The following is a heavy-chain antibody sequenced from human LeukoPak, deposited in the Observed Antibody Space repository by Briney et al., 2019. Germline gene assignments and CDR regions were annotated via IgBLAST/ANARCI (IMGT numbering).Heavy chain of an antibody. J-gene: IGHJ6*02. Sequence: SETLSLTCTVSGGSISSSSYYWSWIRQPPGKGLEWIGEINHSGSTNYNPSLKSRVTISVDTSKNQFSLKLSSVTAADTAVYYCARGGSRLLLWFGEPLHYYYYGMDVWGQGTTVTVSS. V-gene: IGHV4-39*07. CDR2: INHSGST. CDR3: ARGGSRLLLWFGEPLHYYYYGMDV. D-gene: IGHD3-10*01. CDR1: GGSISSSSYY.